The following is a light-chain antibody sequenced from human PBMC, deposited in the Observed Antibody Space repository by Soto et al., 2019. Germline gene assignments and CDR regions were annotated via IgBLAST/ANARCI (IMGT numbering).Light chain of an antibody. Sequence: DFDLTQSPSSLSAFFGDRVSISFRASQSISKFLSWYQQRPGTAPKLLIYAASSLESGVPSRFSGSGSGTDFTLTISSLQPEDFATYYCQQNYNTPITFGQGTRLEIK. CDR2: AAS. CDR1: QSISKF. CDR3: QQNYNTPIT. J-gene: IGKJ5*01. V-gene: IGKV1-39*01.